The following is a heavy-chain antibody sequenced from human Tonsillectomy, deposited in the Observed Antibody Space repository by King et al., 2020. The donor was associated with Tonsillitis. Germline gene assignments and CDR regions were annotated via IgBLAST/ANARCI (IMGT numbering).Heavy chain of an antibody. V-gene: IGHV3-30*01. D-gene: IGHD4-17*01. J-gene: IGHJ5*01. CDR3: AREYGMGYGDYGWFDS. Sequence: HVQLVESGGGVVQPGRSLRLSCAAFGFRFNNYAMNWVRQAPGKGLEWVAVVSDDGINKYYADSVKGRFTISRDNSKNTLYLQMNSLRLEDTAVYYCAREYGMGYGDYGWFDSWGQGTLVTVSS. CDR2: VSDDGINK. CDR1: GFRFNNYA.